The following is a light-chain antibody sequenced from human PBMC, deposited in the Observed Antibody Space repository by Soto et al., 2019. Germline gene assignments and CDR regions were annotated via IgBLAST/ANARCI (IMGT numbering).Light chain of an antibody. V-gene: IGLV2-14*03. J-gene: IGLJ1*01. CDR1: SSDVGAYNY. CDR3: SSFTNTITRYA. CDR2: EVS. Sequence: QSALTQPPSASGSPGQSVTISCSGTSSDVGAYNYVSWYQQHPGKAPRLLIYEVSYRPSGVSNRFSGSKSGDTASLTISGLQAEDEADYYCSSFTNTITRYAFGTGTKVTVL.